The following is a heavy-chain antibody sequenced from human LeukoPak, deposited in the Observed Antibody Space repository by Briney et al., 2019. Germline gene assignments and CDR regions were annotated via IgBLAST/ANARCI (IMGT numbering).Heavy chain of an antibody. CDR3: AKESVAVAGTPGY. J-gene: IGHJ4*02. D-gene: IGHD6-19*01. Sequence: GGSLRLSCVASGFSISTFWMTWVRQAPGKGLEWVSAISGSGGSTYYADSVKGRFTISRDNSKNTLYLQMNSLRAEDTAVYYCAKESVAVAGTPGYWGQGTLVTVSS. CDR1: GFSISTFW. V-gene: IGHV3-23*01. CDR2: ISGSGGST.